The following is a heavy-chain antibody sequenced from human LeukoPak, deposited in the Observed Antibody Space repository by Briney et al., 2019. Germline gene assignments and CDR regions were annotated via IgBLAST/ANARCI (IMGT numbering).Heavy chain of an antibody. J-gene: IGHJ4*02. CDR1: GFNFDDYS. CDR3: AKDRTYSGYDALDY. Sequence: PGRSLRLSXAASGFNFDDYSMHWIRQAPGKGLEWVSGISWNSGSAGYADSVKGRFTISRDNAKNSLYLQMNSLRTEDTALYYCAKDRTYSGYDALDYWGQGTLVTVSS. CDR2: ISWNSGSA. D-gene: IGHD5-12*01. V-gene: IGHV3-9*01.